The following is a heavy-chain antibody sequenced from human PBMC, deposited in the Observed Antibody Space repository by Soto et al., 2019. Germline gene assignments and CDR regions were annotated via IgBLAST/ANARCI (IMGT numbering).Heavy chain of an antibody. V-gene: IGHV1-24*01. D-gene: IGHD2-2*02. CDR2: FDPEDGET. CDR1: GYTLTELS. Sequence: ASVKVSCKVSGYTLTELSIHWVRQAPGKGLEWMGGFDPEDGETIYAQKFQGRVTMTEDTSTDTAYMELSSLRSEDTAVYYCATCARGSTSCYNYFDYWGQGTLVTVSS. CDR3: ATCARGSTSCYNYFDY. J-gene: IGHJ4*02.